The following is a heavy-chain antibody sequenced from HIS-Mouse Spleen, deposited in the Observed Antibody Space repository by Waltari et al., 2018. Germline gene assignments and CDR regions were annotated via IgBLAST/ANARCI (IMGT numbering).Heavy chain of an antibody. CDR3: ARTVNYWYFDL. CDR1: GFTFSDVY. D-gene: IGHD3-22*01. V-gene: IGHV3-11*01. Sequence: QVQLVESGGGLVKPGGSRRLSCPASGFTFSDVYMCWVRQASGKGLEWVSYISSSCSTIYYADSVKGRFTISRDNAKNSLYLQMNSLRAEDTAVYYCARTVNYWYFDLWGRGTLVTVSS. CDR2: ISSSCSTI. J-gene: IGHJ2*01.